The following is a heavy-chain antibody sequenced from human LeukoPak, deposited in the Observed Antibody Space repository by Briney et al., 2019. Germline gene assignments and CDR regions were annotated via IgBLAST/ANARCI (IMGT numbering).Heavy chain of an antibody. J-gene: IGHJ4*02. Sequence: GGSVRLCCAASGFTFDDYAMHWVRQAPGKGLEWVSGISWNSGSIGYADSVKGRFTISRDNAKNSLYLQMNSLRAEDTALYYCAKDIGPTVAPPGYFDYWGQGTLVTVSS. CDR2: ISWNSGSI. D-gene: IGHD4-23*01. CDR1: GFTFDDYA. V-gene: IGHV3-9*01. CDR3: AKDIGPTVAPPGYFDY.